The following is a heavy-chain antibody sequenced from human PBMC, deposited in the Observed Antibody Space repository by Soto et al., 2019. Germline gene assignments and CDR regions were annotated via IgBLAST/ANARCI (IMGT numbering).Heavy chain of an antibody. CDR3: TRGPRASSGGTGAY. CDR2: IDYDGTTT. CDR1: GFSFDSYW. D-gene: IGHD2-2*01. J-gene: IGHJ1*01. Sequence: EVQLVESGGGLVQPGGSLRLSCAASGFSFDSYWMHWVRQAPGQGPMWVSRIDYDGTTTNYADSVKGRFTISRDNAKRNLYLQMNSLRPEDTAVYYCTRGPRASSGGTGAYWGKGTLVTVSS. V-gene: IGHV3-74*01.